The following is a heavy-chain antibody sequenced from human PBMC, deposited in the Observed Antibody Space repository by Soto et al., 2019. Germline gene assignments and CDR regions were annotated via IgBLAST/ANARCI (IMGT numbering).Heavy chain of an antibody. J-gene: IGHJ4*02. CDR3: ARPGYSGYEAAFDY. V-gene: IGHV4-34*01. Sequence: SETLSLTCAVYGGSFSGYYWSWIRQPPGKGLEWIGEINHSGSTSYNPSLKSRVTISVDTSKNQFSLKLSSVTAADTAVYYCARPGYSGYEAAFDYWGQGTLVTVSS. D-gene: IGHD5-12*01. CDR2: INHSGST. CDR1: GGSFSGYY.